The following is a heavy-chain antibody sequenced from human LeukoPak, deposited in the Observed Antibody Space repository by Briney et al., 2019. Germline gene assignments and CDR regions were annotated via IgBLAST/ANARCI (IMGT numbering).Heavy chain of an antibody. CDR3: ARSYYDYVWGSYRYCYFDY. V-gene: IGHV4-30-2*01. J-gene: IGHJ4*02. CDR2: INHSGST. D-gene: IGHD3-16*02. CDR1: GGSISSGGYC. Sequence: PSQTLSLTCAVSGGSISSGGYCWSWIRQPPGKGLEWIGEINHSGSTNYNPSLKSRVTISVDTSKNQFSLKLSSVTAADTAVYYCARSYYDYVWGSYRYCYFDYWGQGTLVTVSS.